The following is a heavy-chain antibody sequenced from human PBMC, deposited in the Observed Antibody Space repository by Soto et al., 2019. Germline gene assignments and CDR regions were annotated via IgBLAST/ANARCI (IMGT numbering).Heavy chain of an antibody. CDR1: GGTFSSYA. Sequence: SVKVSCKASGGTFSSYAISWVRQAPGQGLEWMGGIIPIFGTANYAQKFQGRVTITADESTSTAYMELSSLRSEDTAVYYCARVGYCSGGSCYDVERWFDPWGQGTLVTVSS. J-gene: IGHJ5*02. D-gene: IGHD2-15*01. CDR3: ARVGYCSGGSCYDVERWFDP. V-gene: IGHV1-69*13. CDR2: IIPIFGTA.